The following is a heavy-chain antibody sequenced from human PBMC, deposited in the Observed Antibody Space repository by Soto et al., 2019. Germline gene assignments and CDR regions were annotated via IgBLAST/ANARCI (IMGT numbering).Heavy chain of an antibody. V-gene: IGHV1-69*12. D-gene: IGHD6-6*01. Sequence: QVQLVQSGAEVKKPGSSVKVSCKASGGTFSSYAISWVRQAPGQGLEWMGGIIPIFGTANYAQKFQGRVRMTADESTSTAYMELSSLRSEDTAVYYCAREFEYSSSSLEYYFDYWGQGTLVTVSS. J-gene: IGHJ4*02. CDR1: GGTFSSYA. CDR3: AREFEYSSSSLEYYFDY. CDR2: IIPIFGTA.